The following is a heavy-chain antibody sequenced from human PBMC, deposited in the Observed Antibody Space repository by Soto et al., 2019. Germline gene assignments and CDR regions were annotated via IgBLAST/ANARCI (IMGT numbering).Heavy chain of an antibody. V-gene: IGHV4-59*11. CDR1: GVSTSNHY. J-gene: IGHJ4*02. Sequence: QVQLQESGPGLVKPSETLSLTCSVSGVSTSNHYWTWIRKPPGQGPEWIGCIYYRGTTNYNASFNSRGTISVDTSKNQFSLKLTSVTTADTAVYYCARGGGSPYHDHEFDYWGQGILVTVSS. D-gene: IGHD2-2*01. CDR2: IYYRGTT. CDR3: ARGGGSPYHDHEFDY.